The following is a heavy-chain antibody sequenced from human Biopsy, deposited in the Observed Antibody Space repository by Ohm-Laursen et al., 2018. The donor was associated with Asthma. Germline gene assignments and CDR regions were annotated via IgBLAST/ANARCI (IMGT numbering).Heavy chain of an antibody. V-gene: IGHV3-30*18. CDR1: GFTFSNYG. Sequence: SLRLSCAASGFTFSNYGMHWVRQAPGKGLDWVAVITFDGSNKNYTDSVKGRFTIPRDNSRNTLHLQMNSLRAEDTAVYYCAKDVFPGWELRRGPDYWGQGTLVTVSS. J-gene: IGHJ4*02. CDR2: ITFDGSNK. D-gene: IGHD1-26*01. CDR3: AKDVFPGWELRRGPDY.